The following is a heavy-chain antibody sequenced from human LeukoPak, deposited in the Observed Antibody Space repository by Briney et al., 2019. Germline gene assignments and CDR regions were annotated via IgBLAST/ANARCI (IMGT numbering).Heavy chain of an antibody. J-gene: IGHJ4*02. D-gene: IGHD3-16*01. V-gene: IGHV4-59*01. CDR3: TRGAGWLIDY. Sequence: SETLSLTCTVSDDSISDYYRGWIRQPPGKGLEWVGYIHNSGTSTYNLSLKSRVTISADTSKNQFSLKLNSMTTADTAVYYCTRGAGWLIDYWGQGILVTVSS. CDR2: IHNSGTS. CDR1: DDSISDYY.